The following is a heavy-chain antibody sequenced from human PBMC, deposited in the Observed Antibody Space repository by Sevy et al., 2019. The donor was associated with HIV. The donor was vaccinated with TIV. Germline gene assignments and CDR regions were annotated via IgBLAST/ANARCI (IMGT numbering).Heavy chain of an antibody. CDR1: GYSISSSYW. CDR3: ASHDWGRQDY. D-gene: IGHD7-27*01. Sequence: SETLSLTCVVSGYSISSSYWWDWFRRPPGKGLGWIGAIHYSGNTQYPPSLKSRVTVSADTSKNQFSLRLTSMAAADTAVYYCASHDWGRQDYWGQGTLVTVSS. J-gene: IGHJ4*02. CDR2: IHYSGNT. V-gene: IGHV4-38-2*01.